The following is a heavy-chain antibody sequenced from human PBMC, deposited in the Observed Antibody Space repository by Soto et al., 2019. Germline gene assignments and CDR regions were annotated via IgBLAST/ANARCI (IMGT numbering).Heavy chain of an antibody. CDR3: AREVITGGESEDDAFDI. D-gene: IGHD2-8*02. J-gene: IGHJ3*02. CDR2: IHYRGSA. V-gene: IGHV4-30-4*08. Sequence: SETLSLTCSVSGGSISSNNHYWSWIRQPPGKGLEWIGYIHYRGSAYHNPSLKSRATISVDTSKNEFSLKVSSVTAADTAVYYCAREVITGGESEDDAFDIWGQGTMVT. CDR1: GGSISSNNHY.